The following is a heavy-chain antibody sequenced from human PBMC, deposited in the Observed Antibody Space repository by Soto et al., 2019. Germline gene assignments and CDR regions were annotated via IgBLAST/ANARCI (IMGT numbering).Heavy chain of an antibody. CDR2: ISSDGSFT. CDR1: GFTFTSSA. J-gene: IGHJ3*01. Sequence: PGGSLRLSCAASGFTFTSSAMHWVRQAPGKGLEWVAIISSDGSFTSYADSVRGRATISRDNSENTLYLLMSSLRVEDTALYYCVRDRYSSGWGSSFVFWGQGTMVTVSS. CDR3: VRDRYSSGWGSSFVF. V-gene: IGHV3-30-3*01. D-gene: IGHD6-19*01.